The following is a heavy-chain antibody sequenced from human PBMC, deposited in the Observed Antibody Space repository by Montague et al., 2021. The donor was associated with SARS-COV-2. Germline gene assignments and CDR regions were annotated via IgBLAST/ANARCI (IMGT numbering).Heavy chain of an antibody. CDR1: GGSISSYY. CDR2: MSYSGTT. J-gene: IGHJ5*02. D-gene: IGHD2-21*02. V-gene: IGHV4-59*01. Sequence: SETLSLTCTVSGGSISSYYWSWIRQPPGKGLEWIGYMSYSGTTNYNPSLRSRLTMSIDTSKDQLSLKLSSLTAADAAVYYCARGRDRLRWFDPWGPGTLVTVSS. CDR3: ARGRDRLRWFDP.